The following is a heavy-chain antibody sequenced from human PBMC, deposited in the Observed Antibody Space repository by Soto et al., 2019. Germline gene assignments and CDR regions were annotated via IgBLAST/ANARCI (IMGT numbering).Heavy chain of an antibody. J-gene: IGHJ4*02. D-gene: IGHD3-10*01. Sequence: PGGSLRLSCAASGFTFSNAWMSWVRQAPGKGLEWVGRIKSKTDGGTTDYAAPVKGRFTISRDDSKNTLYLQMNSLKTEDTAVYYCTTAADPFGELFPFDYWGQGTLVTVSS. CDR3: TTAADPFGELFPFDY. V-gene: IGHV3-15*01. CDR1: GFTFSNAW. CDR2: IKSKTDGGTT.